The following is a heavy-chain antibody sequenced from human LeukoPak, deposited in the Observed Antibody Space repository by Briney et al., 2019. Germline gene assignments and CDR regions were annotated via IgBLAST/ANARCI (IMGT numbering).Heavy chain of an antibody. CDR3: ARGNFIVGAYSNY. D-gene: IGHD1-26*01. CDR2: MNPNSGNT. CDR1: GGTFSSYA. V-gene: IGHV1-8*02. Sequence: ASVKVSCKASGGTFSSYAINWVRQATGQGLEWMGWMNPNSGNTGYAQKFQGRVTMTRNTSISTAYMELSSLRSEDTAVYYCARGNFIVGAYSNYWGQGTLVTVSS. J-gene: IGHJ4*02.